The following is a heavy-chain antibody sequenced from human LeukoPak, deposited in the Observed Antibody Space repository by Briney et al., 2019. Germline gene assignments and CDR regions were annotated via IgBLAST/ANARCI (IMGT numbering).Heavy chain of an antibody. CDR3: AKTLTLWFGEYEDY. J-gene: IGHJ4*02. Sequence: GGSLRLSCAASGFTFSSYGFHWVRQAPGKGLEWVALISYDGTNNNYADSVKGRFTISRDDSKNTLYLQMNSLRAEDTAVYYCAKTLTLWFGEYEDYWGQGTLVTVSS. V-gene: IGHV3-30*18. D-gene: IGHD3-10*01. CDR2: ISYDGTNN. CDR1: GFTFSSYG.